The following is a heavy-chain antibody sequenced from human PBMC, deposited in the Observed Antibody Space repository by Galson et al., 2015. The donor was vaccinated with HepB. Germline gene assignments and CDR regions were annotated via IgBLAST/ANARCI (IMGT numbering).Heavy chain of an antibody. Sequence: LRLSCAASGFTFSSYAMSWVRQAPGKGLEWVSTIGGSGGSTYYADSVKGRFTISRDNSMNTLYLQMNSLRAEDTAVYYCAKSADCTGGSCYWYYFDYWGQGTLVTVSS. D-gene: IGHD2-15*01. J-gene: IGHJ4*02. CDR2: IGGSGGST. CDR3: AKSADCTGGSCYWYYFDY. CDR1: GFTFSSYA. V-gene: IGHV3-23*01.